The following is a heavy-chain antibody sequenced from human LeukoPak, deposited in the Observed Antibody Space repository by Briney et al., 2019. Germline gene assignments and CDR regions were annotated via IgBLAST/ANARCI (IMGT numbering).Heavy chain of an antibody. CDR2: INPGDGGA. D-gene: IGHD3-22*01. J-gene: IGHJ2*01. CDR3: ARKAPHDTSGWYFDL. Sequence: GASVKVSCKACGYTFTAHYIHWVRQAPGQRLEWMGIINPGDGGASYAQKFQGRLTMSRDTSTSTLYMELSSLRSEDTAIYYCARKAPHDTSGWYFDLRGRGTLVTVSS. V-gene: IGHV1-46*01. CDR1: GYTFTAHY.